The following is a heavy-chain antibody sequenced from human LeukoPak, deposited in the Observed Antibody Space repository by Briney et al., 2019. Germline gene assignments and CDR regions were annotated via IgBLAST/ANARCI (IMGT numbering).Heavy chain of an antibody. V-gene: IGHV3-72*01. CDR2: SRNKAKRYTT. Sequence: GRSLRLSCAASGFTFSDLYMDWVRQTPGKGLEWVGRSRNKAKRYTTDYAASVKGRFTMSRDDSKNSVYLQMNSLNTYDTAVYYCVRVFYYDSSGHKYFDHWGQGTLVAVSS. D-gene: IGHD3-22*01. J-gene: IGHJ4*02. CDR3: VRVFYYDSSGHKYFDH. CDR1: GFTFSDLY.